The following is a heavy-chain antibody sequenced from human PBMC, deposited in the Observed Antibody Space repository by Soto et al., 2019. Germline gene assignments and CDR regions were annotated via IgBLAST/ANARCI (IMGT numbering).Heavy chain of an antibody. V-gene: IGHV4-34*01. CDR1: GGSFSGYY. CDR3: ARTDSSSWYCY. J-gene: IGHJ4*02. D-gene: IGHD6-13*01. Sequence: QVQLQQWGAGLLKPSETLSLTCAVYGGSFSGYYWSWIRQPPGKGLEWIGEINHSGSTNYNPSLKSRVTISVDTSKNQFSLELSSVTAADTAVYYCARTDSSSWYCYWGQGTLVTVSS. CDR2: INHSGST.